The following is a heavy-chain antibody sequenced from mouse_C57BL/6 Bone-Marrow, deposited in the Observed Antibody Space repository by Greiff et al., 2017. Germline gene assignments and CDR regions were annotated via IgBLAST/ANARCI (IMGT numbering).Heavy chain of an antibody. V-gene: IGHV1-64*01. Sequence: VQLQQPGAELVKPGASVKLSCKASGYTFTSYWMHWVKQRPGQGLKWIGMIHPNSGSTNYNEKFKSKATLTVDKSSSTAYMQLSSLTSEDSAVYYCARNYYYGSSYWYFDVWGTGTTGTVSS. D-gene: IGHD1-1*01. J-gene: IGHJ1*03. CDR2: IHPNSGST. CDR3: ARNYYYGSSYWYFDV. CDR1: GYTFTSYW.